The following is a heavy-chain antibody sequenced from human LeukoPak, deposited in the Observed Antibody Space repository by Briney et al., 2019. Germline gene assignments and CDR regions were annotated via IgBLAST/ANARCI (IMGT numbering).Heavy chain of an antibody. V-gene: IGHV4-59*01. CDR3: VRSKSGTYGWFDP. D-gene: IGHD4-17*01. J-gene: IGHJ5*02. Sequence: SETLSLTCTVSGDSISSSYWSWIRQPPGKGLEWIAYIHYSGGTNYNPSLKSRVTISVDTSKNQFSLKVNSVTAADTAVYYCVRSKSGTYGWFDPWGQGTLVTVSS. CDR1: GDSISSSY. CDR2: IHYSGGT.